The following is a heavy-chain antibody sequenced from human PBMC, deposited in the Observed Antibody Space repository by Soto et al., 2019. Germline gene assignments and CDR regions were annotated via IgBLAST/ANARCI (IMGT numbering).Heavy chain of an antibody. CDR2: INGDGSNA. CDR3: VRSMTTLTIDWLDP. J-gene: IGHJ5*02. D-gene: IGHD4-17*01. CDR1: GFTFSDYW. V-gene: IGHV3-74*01. Sequence: EVQLVESGGGLVQPWGSLRLSCAASGFTFSDYWMHWGRQVPGKGLVWLSRINGDGSNANYADYVRGRFTISRDNDNNTLNLPMTSLRAEDTAVYYCVRSMTTLTIDWLDPWGQGTQVTVFS.